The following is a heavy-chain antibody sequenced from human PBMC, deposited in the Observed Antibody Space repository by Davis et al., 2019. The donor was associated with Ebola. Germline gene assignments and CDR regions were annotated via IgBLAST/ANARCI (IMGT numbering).Heavy chain of an antibody. CDR2: ISGSGHST. Sequence: GESLKISCAASGFTFSSYAMSWVRQAPGKGLEWVSAISGSGHSTYYADSVKGRFTISRDNSKNTLYLQMNSLRAEDTAVYYCAKTSDYGDPFNDYWGQGTLVTVSS. V-gene: IGHV3-23*01. J-gene: IGHJ4*02. CDR1: GFTFSSYA. CDR3: AKTSDYGDPFNDY. D-gene: IGHD4-17*01.